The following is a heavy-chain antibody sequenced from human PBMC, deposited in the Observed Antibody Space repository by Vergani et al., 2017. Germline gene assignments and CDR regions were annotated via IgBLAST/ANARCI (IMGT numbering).Heavy chain of an antibody. CDR1: GFTFSSYA. CDR2: ISGSGGST. D-gene: IGHD6-13*01. V-gene: IGHV3-23*01. Sequence: EVQLLESGGGLVQPGGSLRLSCAASGFTFSSYAMSWVRQAPGKGLEWVSAISGSGGSTYYADSVKGRFTISREKSKHTRYLQMNSLRAEDTAVYYCATQPPGIAAAQADYWGQGTLGTVSS. CDR3: ATQPPGIAAAQADY. J-gene: IGHJ4*02.